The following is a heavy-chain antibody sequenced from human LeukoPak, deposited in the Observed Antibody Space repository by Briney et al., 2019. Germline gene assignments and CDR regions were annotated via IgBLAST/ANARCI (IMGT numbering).Heavy chain of an antibody. V-gene: IGHV3-66*01. CDR2: IYSSGRT. CDR3: ARDNGWMGTFDY. D-gene: IGHD6-19*01. J-gene: IGHJ4*02. CDR1: GLTVSSTY. Sequence: PGGSLRLSCAVSGLTVSSTYMNWVRQAPGKGLEWVSIIYSSGRTYYADSVKGRFTISRDNSKNSLYLQMNSLRVEDTAVYYCARDNGWMGTFDYWGQGTLVTVSS.